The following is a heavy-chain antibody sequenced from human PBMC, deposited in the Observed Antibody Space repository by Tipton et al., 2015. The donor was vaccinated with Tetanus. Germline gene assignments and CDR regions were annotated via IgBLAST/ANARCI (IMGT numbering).Heavy chain of an antibody. V-gene: IGHV3-30-3*01. CDR2: ISYDGSNK. Sequence: RSLRLSCAASGFTFNNYAMHWVRQAPGKGLEWVAVISYDGSNKYDAESVKGRLTISRDNSNNTLYVQMDSLRAEDTAVYYCARGCRRDGYNFRSPSPGHTLNWGQGTLVTVSS. J-gene: IGHJ4*02. CDR1: GFTFNNYA. CDR3: ARGCRRDGYNFRSPSPGHTLN. D-gene: IGHD5-24*01.